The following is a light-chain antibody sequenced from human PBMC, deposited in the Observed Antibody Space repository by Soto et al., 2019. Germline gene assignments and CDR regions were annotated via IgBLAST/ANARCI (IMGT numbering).Light chain of an antibody. V-gene: IGKV4-1*01. J-gene: IGKJ1*01. CDR1: QRVYNNPTIKNY. Sequence: DIVMTRSQDSLTVSLGKRAPINCKSSQRVYNNPTIKNYLAGFQQNPGQPPKLPIYWPPNRESGVPDRFSGSGSGTDFTLTISSLQAEDVAVYYCHQYASSPWTFGQGTKVEI. CDR2: WPP. CDR3: HQYASSPWT.